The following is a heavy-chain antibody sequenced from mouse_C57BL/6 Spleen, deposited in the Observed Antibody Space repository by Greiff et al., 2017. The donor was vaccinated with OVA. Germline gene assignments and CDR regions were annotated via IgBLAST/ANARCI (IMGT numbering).Heavy chain of an antibody. CDR3: TRPFYDYEGAY. D-gene: IGHD2-4*01. CDR2: IDPETGGT. CDR1: GYTFTDYE. Sequence: QVQLQQSGAELVRPGASVTLSCKASGYTFTDYEMHWVKQTPVHGLEWIGAIDPETGGTAYNQKFKGKAILTADKSSSTAYMELRSLTSEDSAVYYCTRPFYDYEGAYWGQGTLVTVSA. J-gene: IGHJ3*01. V-gene: IGHV1-15*01.